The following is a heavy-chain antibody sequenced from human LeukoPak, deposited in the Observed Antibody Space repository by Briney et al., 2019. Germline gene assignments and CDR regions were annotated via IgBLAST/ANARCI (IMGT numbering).Heavy chain of an antibody. Sequence: GGSLRLSCAASGFTFSSYAMHWVRQAPGKGLEWVAVISYNGSNKYYADSVKGRFTISRANSKNTLYLQMNSLRAEDTAVYYCARDPSYYDSSGYYRTLPPYFDYWGQGTLVTVSS. D-gene: IGHD3-22*01. CDR1: GFTFSSYA. CDR2: ISYNGSNK. V-gene: IGHV3-30-3*01. CDR3: ARDPSYYDSSGYYRTLPPYFDY. J-gene: IGHJ4*02.